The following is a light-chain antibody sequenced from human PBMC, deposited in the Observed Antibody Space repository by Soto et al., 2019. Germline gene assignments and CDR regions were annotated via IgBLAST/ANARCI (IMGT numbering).Light chain of an antibody. J-gene: IGKJ4*01. CDR3: QQRSNWPLT. CDR2: DAS. Sequence: EIVLKQSPATLSLSPRERVALSCRASQSVSSYLAWYQQKPGQAPRLLISDASKRATGIPARFSGSGSGTDFTLTITSLEPEDFAVYYCQQRSNWPLTFGGGTKVDI. V-gene: IGKV3-11*01. CDR1: QSVSSY.